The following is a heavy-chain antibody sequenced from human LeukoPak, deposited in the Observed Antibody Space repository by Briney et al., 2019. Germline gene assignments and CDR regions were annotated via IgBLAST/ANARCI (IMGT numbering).Heavy chain of an antibody. J-gene: IGHJ4*02. V-gene: IGHV3-48*03. CDR1: GFTFSSYE. D-gene: IGHD4-11*01. CDR3: ARDSRQQLFDY. CDR2: ISSSGGTI. Sequence: QPGGSLRLSCAASGFTFSSYEMNWVRQTPGKGLEWPSYISSSGGTIYYADSVKGRFTISRDNAKSSLYLQMNGLRAEDTAVYYRARDSRQQLFDYWGQGTLVTVSS.